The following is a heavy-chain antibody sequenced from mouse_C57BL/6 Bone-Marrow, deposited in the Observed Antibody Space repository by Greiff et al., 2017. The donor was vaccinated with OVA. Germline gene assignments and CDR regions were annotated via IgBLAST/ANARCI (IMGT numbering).Heavy chain of an antibody. CDR2: INPYNGGT. V-gene: IGHV1-19*01. CDR1: GYTFTDYY. J-gene: IGHJ2*01. Sequence: EVQLQQSGPVLVKPGASVKMSCKASGYTFTDYYMNWVKQSHGKSLEWIGVINPYNGGTSYNQKFKGKATLTVDKSSSTAYMELNSLTSEDSAVYYCARGGTTVDVYWGQGTTLTVSS. D-gene: IGHD1-1*01. CDR3: ARGGTTVDVY.